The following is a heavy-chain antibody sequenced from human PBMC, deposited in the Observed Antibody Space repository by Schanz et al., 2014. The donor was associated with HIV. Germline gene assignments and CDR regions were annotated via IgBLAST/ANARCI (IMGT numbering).Heavy chain of an antibody. CDR1: GGSFRNYS. CDR3: ARGDFGGNSVDH. V-gene: IGHV4-34*01. CDR2: VRHIGGT. Sequence: QVQLQQWGAGLLKPSETLSLTCAVYGGSFRNYSWTWIRQFPGMGLEWIGKVRHIGGTNYNPSLKSRVPMSVDPSKNQFSLKVNSVTAADTAVYFCARGDFGGNSVDHWGHGNLVTVSS. D-gene: IGHD2-21*02. J-gene: IGHJ4*01.